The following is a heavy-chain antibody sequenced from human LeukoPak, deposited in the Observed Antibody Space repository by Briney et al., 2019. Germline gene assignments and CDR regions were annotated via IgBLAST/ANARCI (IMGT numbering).Heavy chain of an antibody. D-gene: IGHD5-12*01. CDR3: AREYSGFDY. Sequence: SETLSLTCTVSGDPISSYSDYTNYKWTWIRQPPGKGLEWIGYVYYSGSTKYNPSLKSRVTISVDTSKNQFSLKLTSVTAADTAVYYCAREYSGFDYWGQGTLVTVSS. CDR1: GDPISSYSDY. V-gene: IGHV4-61*01. J-gene: IGHJ4*02. CDR2: VYYSGST.